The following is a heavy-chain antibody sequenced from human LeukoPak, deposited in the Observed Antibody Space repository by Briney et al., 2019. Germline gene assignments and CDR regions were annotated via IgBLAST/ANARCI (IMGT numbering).Heavy chain of an antibody. CDR2: ISGSGGST. D-gene: IGHD1-14*01. Sequence: GGSLRLSCAASGFTFSSYAMSWVRQAPGKGLEWVSAISGSGGSTYYADSVKGRFTISRDNSKNTLYLQMNSLRAEDTAVYYCARGLNPPHYYGMDVWGQGTTVTVSS. V-gene: IGHV3-23*01. CDR1: GFTFSSYA. J-gene: IGHJ6*02. CDR3: ARGLNPPHYYGMDV.